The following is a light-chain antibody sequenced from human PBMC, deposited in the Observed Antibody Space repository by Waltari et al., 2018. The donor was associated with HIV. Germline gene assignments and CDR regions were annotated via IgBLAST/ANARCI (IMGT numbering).Light chain of an antibody. CDR2: QHN. CDR3: QTWDTSTASYV. Sequence: SYEVSQPPSVSVSPGQTASISCSGDKLADKYVSWYQQKPGQSPALVNFQHNKRPSGIPERFSGAKSGNTATLTIRGTQTMDDADYFCQTWDTSTASYVFGTGTTVTVL. J-gene: IGLJ1*01. CDR1: KLADKY. V-gene: IGLV3-1*01.